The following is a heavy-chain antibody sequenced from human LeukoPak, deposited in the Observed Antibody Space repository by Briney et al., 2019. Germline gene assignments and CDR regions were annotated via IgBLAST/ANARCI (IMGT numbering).Heavy chain of an antibody. V-gene: IGHV3-23*01. CDR3: AKARSWNYYYYYSMDV. J-gene: IGHJ6*03. Sequence: GGSLRLSCAASGFTFTNYAMSWVRQAPGKGLEWVSGISGNGISRYYADSVKGRFTISRDNSKSTLYLQMDSLRADDTAAYYCAKARSWNYYYYYSMDVWGKGTTVTVSS. D-gene: IGHD1-1*01. CDR1: GFTFTNYA. CDR2: ISGNGISR.